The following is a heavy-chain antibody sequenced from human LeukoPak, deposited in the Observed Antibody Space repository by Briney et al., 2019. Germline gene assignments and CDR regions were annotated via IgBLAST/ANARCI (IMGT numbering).Heavy chain of an antibody. V-gene: IGHV4-59*01. J-gene: IGHJ6*02. CDR1: GGSISSYY. Sequence: SETLSLTCTVSGGSISSYYWSWIRQPPGKGLEWIGYIYYIGSTNYNPSRKSRVTISVDTSKNQFSLKLSSVTAADTAVYYCASVRAHSSGWPIYGAHYGMDVWGQGTTVTVSS. CDR3: ASVRAHSSGWPIYGAHYGMDV. D-gene: IGHD6-19*01. CDR2: IYYIGST.